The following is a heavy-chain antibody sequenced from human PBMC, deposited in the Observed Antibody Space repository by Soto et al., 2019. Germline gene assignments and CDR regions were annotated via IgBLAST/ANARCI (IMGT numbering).Heavy chain of an antibody. V-gene: IGHV3-7*01. CDR1: GFTFGNFW. CDR3: ARDGGYSGYDYFDY. J-gene: IGHJ4*02. Sequence: PGGSLRLSCAASGFTFGNFWMNWVRQAPGKGLEWVANIKQDGSEKKYVDSVKGRFTISRDNAKKSVFLQMNSLRAEDTAMYYCARDGGYSGYDYFDYWGQGVLVTSPQ. CDR2: IKQDGSEK. D-gene: IGHD5-12*01.